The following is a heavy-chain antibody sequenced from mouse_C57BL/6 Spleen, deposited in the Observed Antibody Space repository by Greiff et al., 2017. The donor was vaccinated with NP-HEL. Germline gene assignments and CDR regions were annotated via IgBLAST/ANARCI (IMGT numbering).Heavy chain of an antibody. Sequence: EVKLMESGGGLVKPGGSLKLSCAASGFTFSDYGMHWVRQAPEKGLEWVAYISSGSSTIYYADTVKGRFTISRDNAKNTLFLQMTSLRSEDTAMYYCARGKYGNYLDYWGQGTTRTVSS. D-gene: IGHD2-10*02. J-gene: IGHJ2*01. CDR3: ARGKYGNYLDY. CDR1: GFTFSDYG. CDR2: ISSGSSTI. V-gene: IGHV5-17*01.